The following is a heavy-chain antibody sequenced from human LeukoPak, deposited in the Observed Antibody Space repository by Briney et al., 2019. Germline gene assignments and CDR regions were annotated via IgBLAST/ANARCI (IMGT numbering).Heavy chain of an antibody. CDR1: GGSIRSSSYY. J-gene: IGHJ5*02. CDR2: IYYSGST. V-gene: IGHV4-39*01. Sequence: SETLSLTCTVSGGSIRSSSYYWGWIRQPPGKGPEWIGNIYYSGSTYYNPSLKSRVTVSVDTSKNQFSLKLSSVTAADTAVYYCARHGGSPDWFDPWGQGTLVIVSS. CDR3: ARHGGSPDWFDP. D-gene: IGHD6-19*01.